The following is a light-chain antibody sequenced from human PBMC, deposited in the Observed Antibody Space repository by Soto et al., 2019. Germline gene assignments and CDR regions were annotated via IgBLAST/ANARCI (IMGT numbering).Light chain of an antibody. Sequence: QSALTQPASVSGSPGQSVTISCTGISRDVGAYNFVSWYQQHPGRAPKLIIYDITDRPSGVSSRFSGSRSGSTASLTISGLQADDVADYYCISYTPINNLWVFGGGTKVTVL. CDR3: ISYTPINNLWV. J-gene: IGLJ3*02. CDR1: SRDVGAYNF. V-gene: IGLV2-14*03. CDR2: DIT.